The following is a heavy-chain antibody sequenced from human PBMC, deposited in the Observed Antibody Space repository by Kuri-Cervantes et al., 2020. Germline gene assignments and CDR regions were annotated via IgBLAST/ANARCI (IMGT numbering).Heavy chain of an antibody. CDR3: AKEKGGWYY. CDR1: GFTFSSYA. D-gene: IGHD6-19*01. Sequence: GESLKISCAASGFTFSSYALHWVRQAPGKGLEWVAVISYDGGNKYYAESLKGRFTISRDNSKNTLYLQMNSLRAEDTALYYCAKEKGGWYYWGQGTLVTDSS. CDR2: ISYDGGNK. J-gene: IGHJ4*02. V-gene: IGHV3-30*07.